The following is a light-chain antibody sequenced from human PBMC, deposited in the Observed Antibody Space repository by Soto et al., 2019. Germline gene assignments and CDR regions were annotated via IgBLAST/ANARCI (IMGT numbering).Light chain of an antibody. CDR2: KAS. CDR1: QTISSW. CDR3: QQSYSTPQT. Sequence: NHMAQSPGTLSGSVGDRVTIGCRASQTISSWLAWYQQKPGKAPKLLIYKASTLKSGVPSRFSGSGSGTEFTLTISSLQPEDFATYYCQQSYSTPQTFGQGTKVDI. J-gene: IGKJ1*01. V-gene: IGKV1-5*03.